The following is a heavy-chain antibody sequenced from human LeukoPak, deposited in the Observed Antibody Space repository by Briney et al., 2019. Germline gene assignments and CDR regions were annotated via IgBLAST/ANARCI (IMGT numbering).Heavy chain of an antibody. D-gene: IGHD6-13*01. V-gene: IGHV3-30*04. Sequence: GGSLRLSCAASGFTFSSYEMNWVRQAPGKGLEWVAVISYDGSNKYYADSVKGRFTISRDNSKNTLYLQMNSLRAEDTAVYYCARTATAAAPFVYWGQGTLVTVSS. J-gene: IGHJ4*02. CDR3: ARTATAAAPFVY. CDR2: ISYDGSNK. CDR1: GFTFSSYE.